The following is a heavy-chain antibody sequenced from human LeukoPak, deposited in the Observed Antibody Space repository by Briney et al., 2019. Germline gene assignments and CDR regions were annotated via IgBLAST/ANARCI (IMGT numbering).Heavy chain of an antibody. CDR1: GVSFRGYY. Sequence: KASETLSLTCSVYGVSFRGYYWSWLRQPPGKGLEWLGELNHSGSTNYNPSLKSRVTISVDTSKKQFSLKLSSVTAADTAVYYCARHYPHIVVVPAAIYYYYMDVWGKGTTVTISS. J-gene: IGHJ6*03. D-gene: IGHD2-2*01. V-gene: IGHV4-34*01. CDR2: LNHSGST. CDR3: ARHYPHIVVVPAAIYYYYMDV.